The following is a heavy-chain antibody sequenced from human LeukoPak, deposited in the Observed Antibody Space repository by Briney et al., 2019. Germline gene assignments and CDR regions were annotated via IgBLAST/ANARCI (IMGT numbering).Heavy chain of an antibody. D-gene: IGHD6-13*01. CDR2: ISSSSSYI. J-gene: IGHJ4*02. CDR1: GFTFSSYS. V-gene: IGHV3-21*01. Sequence: GGSLRLSCAASGFTFSSYSMNWVRQAPGKGLEWVSSISSSSSYIYYADSVKGRFTISRDNAKNSLYLQVNSLRAEDTAVYYCARDRAEGSSSWFHFDYWGQGTLVTVSS. CDR3: ARDRAEGSSSWFHFDY.